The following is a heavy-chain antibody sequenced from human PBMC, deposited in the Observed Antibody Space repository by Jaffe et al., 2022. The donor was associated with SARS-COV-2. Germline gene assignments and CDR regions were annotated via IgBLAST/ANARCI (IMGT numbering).Heavy chain of an antibody. CDR1: GFTLSNFA. CDR2: ISSSGRST. V-gene: IGHV3-23*01. D-gene: IGHD3-3*02. CDR3: AKDLEGTDEALLDY. J-gene: IGHJ4*02. Sequence: EVQLLESGGALVQPGGSLRLSCAASGFTLSNFAMSWVRQAPGKGLEWVSAISSSGRSTYYADSVKGRFTISRDTSKNTLYLLMNSLRAEDTAVYYCAKDLEGTDEALLDYWGQGTLVTVSS.